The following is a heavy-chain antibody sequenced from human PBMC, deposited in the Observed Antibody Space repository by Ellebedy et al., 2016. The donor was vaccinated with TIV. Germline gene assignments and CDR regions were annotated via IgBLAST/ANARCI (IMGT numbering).Heavy chain of an antibody. CDR2: ISYDGTTK. V-gene: IGHV3-30*04. D-gene: IGHD3-9*01. J-gene: IGHJ5*01. CDR3: TRAIRNFDWLESFDP. Sequence: GESLKISCEGSGFTFNSYGFHWVRQAPGRGLEWVTFISYDGTTKYHADSVKGRFTISRDNSKNTLYLQLNSLRPEDTAVYYCTRAIRNFDWLESFDPWGQGTLVTVSS. CDR1: GFTFNSYG.